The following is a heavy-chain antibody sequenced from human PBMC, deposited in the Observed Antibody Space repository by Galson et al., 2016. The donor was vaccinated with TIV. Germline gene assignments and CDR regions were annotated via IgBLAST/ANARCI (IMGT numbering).Heavy chain of an antibody. CDR3: ARVLEVAGTDY. J-gene: IGHJ4*02. D-gene: IGHD6-19*01. CDR1: GYTFTRYY. V-gene: IGHV1-46*01. Sequence: SVKVSCKASGYTFTRYYTHWVRQAPGQGLEWMGIINPSGGSTSYAQKFQGRVTMTRDTSTSTVYMELSSLRSEDTAVYYCARVLEVAGTDYWGQGTLVTVSS. CDR2: INPSGGST.